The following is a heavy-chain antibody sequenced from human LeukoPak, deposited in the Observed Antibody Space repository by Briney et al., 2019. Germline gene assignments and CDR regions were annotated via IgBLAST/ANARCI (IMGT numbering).Heavy chain of an antibody. CDR1: GFSFSDYY. Sequence: PGGSLRLSCAASGFSFSDYYVSWIRQAPGKGLECVSYISSRGTTIYYADSVKGRFTISRDNAKNTLYLQMNSLRAEDTAVYYCARDLWDYYYGSGSSSDAFDIWGQGTMVTVSS. V-gene: IGHV3-11*04. CDR2: ISSRGTTI. D-gene: IGHD3-10*01. CDR3: ARDLWDYYYGSGSSSDAFDI. J-gene: IGHJ3*02.